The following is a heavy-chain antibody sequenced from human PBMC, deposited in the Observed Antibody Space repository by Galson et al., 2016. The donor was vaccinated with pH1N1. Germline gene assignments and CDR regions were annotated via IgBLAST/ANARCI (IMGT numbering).Heavy chain of an antibody. J-gene: IGHJ3*01. Sequence: LSLTCTVSGSSISSGYYWGWIRQPPGKGLEWIGSVFHSGSTYYNPSLKSRVTISVDTSRNQFSLTLSSVTAADTALYYCASSIPVTALDAFDLWGQGTMVTVSS. CDR1: GSSISSGYY. CDR3: ASSIPVTALDAFDL. CDR2: VFHSGST. D-gene: IGHD2-21*02. V-gene: IGHV4-38-2*02.